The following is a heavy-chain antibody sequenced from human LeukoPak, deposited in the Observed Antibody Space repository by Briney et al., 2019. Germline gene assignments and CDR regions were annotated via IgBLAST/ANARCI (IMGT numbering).Heavy chain of an antibody. CDR1: GYTFTGYY. J-gene: IGHJ4*02. Sequence: GASVKVSCKASGYTFTGYYMHWVRQAPGQGLEWMGWINPNSGGTNYAQKFQGRVTMTRDTSISTAYMELSRLRSDDTAVYYCARDTCSSTSCYTGYWGQGTLVTVSS. V-gene: IGHV1-2*02. CDR3: ARDTCSSTSCYTGY. D-gene: IGHD2-2*01. CDR2: INPNSGGT.